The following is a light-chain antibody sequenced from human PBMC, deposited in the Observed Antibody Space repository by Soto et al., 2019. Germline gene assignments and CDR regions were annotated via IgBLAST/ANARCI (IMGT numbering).Light chain of an antibody. CDR3: QVWDSSSDHQEV. V-gene: IGLV3-21*02. J-gene: IGLJ1*01. CDR2: DNS. Sequence: SYELTQPPSVSVAPGQTATISCGENNIDSRTVHWYQQKPGQAPLLVVYDNSFRPSGIPNRFSGSNSGNTATLTISRVEAGDEADYYCQVWDSSSDHQEVFGTGTKVTV. CDR1: NIDSRT.